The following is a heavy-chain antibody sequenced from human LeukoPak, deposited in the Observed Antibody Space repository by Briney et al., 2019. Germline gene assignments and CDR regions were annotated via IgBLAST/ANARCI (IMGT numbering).Heavy chain of an antibody. CDR2: INHRGSS. CDR1: GESFSAYF. J-gene: IGHJ4*02. Sequence: SETLSLTCAVYGESFSAYFWNWIRQAPGKPLEYIGEINHRGSSHYNPSLKTRVTLSVDTSKNQFSLKLTSVTAADTAVYFCARGSSFDGYCSAGACDAGYYDSWGQGTPFTVSS. CDR3: ARGSSFDGYCSAGACDAGYYDS. D-gene: IGHD2-15*01. V-gene: IGHV4-34*01.